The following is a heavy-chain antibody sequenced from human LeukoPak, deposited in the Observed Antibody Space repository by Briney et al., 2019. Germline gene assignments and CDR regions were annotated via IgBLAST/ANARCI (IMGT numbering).Heavy chain of an antibody. CDR3: ARQAWKKFDY. J-gene: IGHJ4*02. D-gene: IGHD1-1*01. Sequence: PSETLSLTCTVSGGSISSYYWSWIRQPPGKGLEWTGYIYYSENTNYNPSLKSRVTMSVDTSNNQFSLRLSSVTAADTAVYYCARQAWKKFDYWGQGTLVTVSS. CDR2: IYYSENT. V-gene: IGHV4-59*08. CDR1: GGSISSYY.